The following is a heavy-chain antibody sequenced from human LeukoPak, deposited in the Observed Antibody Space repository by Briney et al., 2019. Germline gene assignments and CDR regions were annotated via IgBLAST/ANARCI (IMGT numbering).Heavy chain of an antibody. CDR2: IHTSGST. V-gene: IGHV4-4*07. J-gene: IGHJ6*02. CDR1: RGSITSTF. CDR3: ARGDRYYYYGMDV. Sequence: SETLSLTCTVSRGSITSTFWSWIRQPAGKGLEWIGRIHTSGSTNYNPSLSSRVSMSVDTSKNQFSLRLSSVTAADTAVYYCARGDRYYYYGMDVWGQGTTVTVSS.